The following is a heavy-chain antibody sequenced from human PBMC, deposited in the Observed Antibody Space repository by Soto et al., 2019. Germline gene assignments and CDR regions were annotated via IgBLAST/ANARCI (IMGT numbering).Heavy chain of an antibody. CDR1: GGSISSYY. V-gene: IGHV4-59*01. Sequence: SETLSLTCTVSGGSISSYYWSWIRQPPGKGLEWIGYTYYSGSTNYNPSLKSRVTISVDTSKNQFSLKLSSVTAADTAVYYCARGGYSGYDLALDYWGQGTLVTVSS. D-gene: IGHD5-12*01. CDR3: ARGGYSGYDLALDY. CDR2: TYYSGST. J-gene: IGHJ4*02.